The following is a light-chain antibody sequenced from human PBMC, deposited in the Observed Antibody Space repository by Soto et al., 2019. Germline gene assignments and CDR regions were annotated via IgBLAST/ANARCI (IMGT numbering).Light chain of an antibody. Sequence: EIVMTQSPATLSVSPGERATLSCRASQNVNSNLAWYQQKPGQAPRLLIYGASTRDTGVPARFSGSGSGTEFTLTISSLQPEDFAVYYCQHLNNWPSYTFGQGTKVGIK. J-gene: IGKJ2*01. CDR3: QHLNNWPSYT. CDR1: QNVNSN. V-gene: IGKV3-15*01. CDR2: GAS.